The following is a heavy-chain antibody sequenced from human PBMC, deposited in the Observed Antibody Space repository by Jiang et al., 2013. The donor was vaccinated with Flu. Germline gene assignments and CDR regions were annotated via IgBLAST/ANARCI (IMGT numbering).Heavy chain of an antibody. CDR3: ARDPSNYYDSSGYYPAYYFDY. CDR1: GYTFTGYY. Sequence: SCKASGYTFTGYYMHWVRQAPGQGLEWMGWINPNSGGTNYAQKFQGWVTMTRDTSISTAYMELSRLRSDDTAVYYCARDPSNYYDSSGYYPAYYFDYWGQGTLVTVSS. J-gene: IGHJ4*02. CDR2: INPNSGGT. V-gene: IGHV1-2*04. D-gene: IGHD3-22*01.